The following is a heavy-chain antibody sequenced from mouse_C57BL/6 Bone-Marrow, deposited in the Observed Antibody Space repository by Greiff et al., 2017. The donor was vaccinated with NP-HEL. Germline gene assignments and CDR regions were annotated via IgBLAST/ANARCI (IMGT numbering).Heavy chain of an antibody. J-gene: IGHJ1*03. CDR1: GFTFSNYW. V-gene: IGHV6-3*01. CDR3: TDNGISWYFDV. D-gene: IGHD1-3*01. Sequence: EVKLMESGGGLVQPGGSMKLSCVASGFTFSNYWMNWVRQSPEKGLEWVAQIRLKSDNYATHYAESVKGRFTISRDDSKSSVYLQMNNLRAEDTGIYYCTDNGISWYFDVWGTGTTVTVSS. CDR2: IRLKSDNYAT.